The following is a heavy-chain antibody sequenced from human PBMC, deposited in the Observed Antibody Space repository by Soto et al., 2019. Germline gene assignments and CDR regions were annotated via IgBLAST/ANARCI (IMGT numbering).Heavy chain of an antibody. CDR2: IYYSGST. Sequence: PSEPRSHTCTVAGGSSSRWDPYRSRIRQPPGKGMEWIGYIYYSGSTYYNPSLKSRVTISVDTSKNQFSLKLSSVTAADTAVYYCASRGTTTYCSGGSCYARGFDYWGQGTLVTVSS. CDR1: GGSSSRWDPY. J-gene: IGHJ4*02. CDR3: ASRGTTTYCSGGSCYARGFDY. D-gene: IGHD2-15*01. V-gene: IGHV4-30-4*01.